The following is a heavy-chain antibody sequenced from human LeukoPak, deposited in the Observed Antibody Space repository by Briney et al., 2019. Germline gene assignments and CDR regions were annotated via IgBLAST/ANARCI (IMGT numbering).Heavy chain of an antibody. CDR2: INHSGST. J-gene: IGHJ5*02. CDR3: ARALGDCSSTSCYGSWFDP. CDR1: GGSFSGYY. Sequence: SETLSLTCAVYGGSFSGYYWRWIRQPPGKGLEWIGEINHSGSTNYNPSLKSRVTISVDTSKNQFSLKLSSVTAADTAVYYCARALGDCSSTSCYGSWFDPWGQGTLVTVSS. V-gene: IGHV4-34*01. D-gene: IGHD2-2*01.